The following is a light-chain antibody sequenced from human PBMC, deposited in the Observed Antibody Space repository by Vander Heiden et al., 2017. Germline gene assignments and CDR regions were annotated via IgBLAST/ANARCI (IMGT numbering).Light chain of an antibody. CDR2: DVS. J-gene: IGLJ1*01. CDR1: SSDVGGYND. Sequence: QSALTQPRTVSGSPGQSVTISCTGTSSDVGGYNDVSWYQQHPGKAPKLMIYDVSKRPSGVPDRFSGSKSGNTASLTISGLQAEDEADYYCCSYAGSYCYVFGTGTKVTVL. V-gene: IGLV2-11*01. CDR3: CSYAGSYCYV.